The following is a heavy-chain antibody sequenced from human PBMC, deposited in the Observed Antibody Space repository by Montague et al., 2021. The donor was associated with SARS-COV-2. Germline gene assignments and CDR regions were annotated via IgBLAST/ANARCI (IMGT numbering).Heavy chain of an antibody. Sequence: SLRLSCAAFGFSFSNCALSWVRQAPGKGLEWVSPISGSGDITHYADSVKGRFTISRDNSKNTLYLQMNSLRAEDTAVYYCAKEAVYSSSWEYFDYWGQGTLVTVSS. CDR1: GFSFSNCA. CDR2: ISGSGDIT. V-gene: IGHV3-23*01. J-gene: IGHJ4*02. CDR3: AKEAVYSSSWEYFDY. D-gene: IGHD6-13*01.